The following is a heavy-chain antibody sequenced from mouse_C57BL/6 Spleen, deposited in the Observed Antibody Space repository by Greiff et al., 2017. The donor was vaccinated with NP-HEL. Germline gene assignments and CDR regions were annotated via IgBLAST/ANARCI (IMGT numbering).Heavy chain of an antibody. V-gene: IGHV7-3*01. J-gene: IGHJ2*01. D-gene: IGHD1-1*01. Sequence: EVQLVESGGGLVQPGGSLSLSCAASGFTFTDYYMSWVRQPPGKALEWLGFIRNKANGYTTEYSASVKGRFTISRDNSQSILYLQMNALRAEDSATYYCARSPYYYGSSPYFDYWGQGTTLTVSS. CDR2: IRNKANGYTT. CDR3: ARSPYYYGSSPYFDY. CDR1: GFTFTDYY.